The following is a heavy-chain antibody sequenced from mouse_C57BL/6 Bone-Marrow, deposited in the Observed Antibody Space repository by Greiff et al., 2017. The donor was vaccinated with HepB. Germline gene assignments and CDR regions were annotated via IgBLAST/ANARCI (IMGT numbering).Heavy chain of an antibody. V-gene: IGHV1-26*01. D-gene: IGHD2-1*01. CDR1: GYTFTDYY. Sequence: EVQLQQSGPELVKPGASVKISCKASGYTFTDYYMNWVKQSHGKSLEWIGDINPNNGGTSYNQKFKGKATLTVDKSSSTAYMELRSLTSEDSAVYYCAREGIYYGNSWFAYWGQGTLVTVSA. CDR3: AREGIYYGNSWFAY. J-gene: IGHJ3*01. CDR2: INPNNGGT.